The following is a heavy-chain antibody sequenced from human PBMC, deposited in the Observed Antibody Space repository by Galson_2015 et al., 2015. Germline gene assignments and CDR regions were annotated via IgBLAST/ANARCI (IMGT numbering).Heavy chain of an antibody. Sequence: SLRLSCAASGFTFSSYGMHWVRQAPGKGLEWVAVISYDGSNKYYADSVKGRFTISRDNSKNTLYLQMNSLRAEDTAVYYCAKETYSYDSSGYYGGAFDIWGQGTMVTVSS. J-gene: IGHJ3*02. CDR3: AKETYSYDSSGYYGGAFDI. D-gene: IGHD3-22*01. CDR2: ISYDGSNK. CDR1: GFTFSSYG. V-gene: IGHV3-30*18.